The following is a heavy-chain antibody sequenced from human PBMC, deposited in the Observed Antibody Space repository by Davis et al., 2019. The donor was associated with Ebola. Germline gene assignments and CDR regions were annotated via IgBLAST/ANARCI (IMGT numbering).Heavy chain of an antibody. D-gene: IGHD4-11*01. J-gene: IGHJ5*02. CDR1: GYTFTSYY. V-gene: IGHV1-46*01. CDR3: ASDYSNYHSWFDP. Sequence: AASVKVSCKASGYTFTSYYMHWVRQAPGQGLEWMGIINPSGGSTSYAQKFQGRVTMTRDTSTSTVYMELSSLRFEDTAVYYCASDYSNYHSWFDPWGQGTLVTVSS. CDR2: INPSGGST.